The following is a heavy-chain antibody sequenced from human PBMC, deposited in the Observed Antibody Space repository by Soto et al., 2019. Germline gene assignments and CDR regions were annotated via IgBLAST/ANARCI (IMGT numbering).Heavy chain of an antibody. D-gene: IGHD1-26*01. CDR2: ISVSGGST. Sequence: EVQLLESGGGLVQPGGSLRLSCAASGFTFSSYAMGWVRQAPGKGLAWVSVISVSGGSTYYADSVKGRFTISRDNSKNXLYLQMNSLRAEDTAVYYCAKSSGSYGNPYYGMDVWGQGTAVTVSS. V-gene: IGHV3-23*01. J-gene: IGHJ6*02. CDR1: GFTFSSYA. CDR3: AKSSGSYGNPYYGMDV.